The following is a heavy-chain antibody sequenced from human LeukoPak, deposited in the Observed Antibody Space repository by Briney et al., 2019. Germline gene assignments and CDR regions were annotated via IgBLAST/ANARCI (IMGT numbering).Heavy chain of an antibody. D-gene: IGHD2-15*01. CDR2: IYYSGST. J-gene: IGHJ4*02. CDR1: GGSISSSSYY. Sequence: SETLSLTCTVFGGSISSSSYYWGWIRQPPGKGLEWIGSIYYSGSTYYNPSLKSRVTISVDTSKNQFSLKLSSVTAADTAVYYCARQPPFKVVAASFDYWGQGTLVTVSS. V-gene: IGHV4-39*01. CDR3: ARQPPFKVVAASFDY.